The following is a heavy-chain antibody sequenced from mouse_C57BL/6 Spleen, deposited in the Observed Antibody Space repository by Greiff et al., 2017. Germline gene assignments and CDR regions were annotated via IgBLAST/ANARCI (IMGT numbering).Heavy chain of an antibody. D-gene: IGHD1-1*01. CDR3: ARSLFITTVPYAMDY. V-gene: IGHV1-4*01. CDR1: GYTFTSYT. CDR2: INPSSGYT. Sequence: QVQLQQSGAELARPGASVKMSCKASGYTFTSYTMHWVKQRPGQGLEWIGYINPSSGYTKYNQKVKDKATLTADKSSSTAYMQLSSLTSEDSAVYYCARSLFITTVPYAMDYWGQGTSVTVSS. J-gene: IGHJ4*01.